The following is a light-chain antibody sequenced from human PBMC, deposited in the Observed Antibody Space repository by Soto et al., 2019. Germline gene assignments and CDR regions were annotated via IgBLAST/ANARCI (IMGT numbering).Light chain of an antibody. CDR3: SSYTSSSPLV. J-gene: IGLJ2*01. CDR1: SSDVGGYNY. CDR2: DVS. Sequence: QSALTQPASVSGSPGQSITISCTGTSSDVGGYNYVSWYQQHPGKAPKLMIYDVSNRPSGVSNRFSGSKSGNTASLTISGLQVEDEADYYCSSYTSSSPLVFGGGTKLTVL. V-gene: IGLV2-14*01.